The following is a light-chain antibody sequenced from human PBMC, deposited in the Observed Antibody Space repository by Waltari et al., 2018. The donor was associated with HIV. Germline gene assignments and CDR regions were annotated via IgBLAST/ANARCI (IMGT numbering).Light chain of an antibody. CDR3: QQYYSSPGT. Sequence: DIQMTQSPSPLSASVGDRVTTTCRASQSIIVWLAWYQQKPGKAPKLLIYKASSLESGAPSRFSGSGSGTEFTLTISSLQPDDFATYYCQQYYSSPGTFGQGTKVEIK. CDR1: QSIIVW. J-gene: IGKJ1*01. CDR2: KAS. V-gene: IGKV1-5*03.